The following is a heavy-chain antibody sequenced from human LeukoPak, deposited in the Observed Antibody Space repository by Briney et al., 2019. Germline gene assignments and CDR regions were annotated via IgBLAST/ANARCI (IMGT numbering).Heavy chain of an antibody. V-gene: IGHV3-64D*06. CDR3: VKVMTGGYLW. CDR2: ISYNGGST. Sequence: PGGSLRLSCSASGFAFSTYAMHWVRQAPGRGLEYVSTISYNGGSTYYADSVKGRFSISRDNSKNTLHLQMNSLRGEDTAVYFCVKVMTGGYLWWGQGTLVTVSS. J-gene: IGHJ4*02. D-gene: IGHD1-26*01. CDR1: GFAFSTYA.